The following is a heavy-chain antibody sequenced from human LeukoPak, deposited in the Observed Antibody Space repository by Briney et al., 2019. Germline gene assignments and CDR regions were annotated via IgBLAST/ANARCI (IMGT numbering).Heavy chain of an antibody. CDR2: IYTSGST. D-gene: IGHD6-13*01. J-gene: IGHJ3*02. Sequence: GSLRLSCAVSGFIFNSFWMSWVRQAPGKGLEWIGRIYTSGSTNYNPSLKSRVTMSVDTSKNQFSLKLSSVTAADTAVYYCARVRGSWYDDAFDIWGQGTMVTVSS. CDR3: ARVRGSWYDDAFDI. V-gene: IGHV4-59*10. CDR1: GFIFNSFW.